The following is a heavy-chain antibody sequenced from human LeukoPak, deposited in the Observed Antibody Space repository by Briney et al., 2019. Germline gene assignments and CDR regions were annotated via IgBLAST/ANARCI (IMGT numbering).Heavy chain of an antibody. CDR2: ILNDGSSK. J-gene: IGHJ3*02. CDR1: GFTFSRYG. CDR3: ARGYHSSGWRDAFDI. Sequence: PGRSLRLSCAVSGFTFSRYGMHWVRQAPGKGLEWVGVILNDGSSKYYADSVKGRFTISRDNSKNTLYLQMNSLRAEDTAVYYCARGYHSSGWRDAFDIWGQGTMVTVSS. D-gene: IGHD6-19*01. V-gene: IGHV3-33*05.